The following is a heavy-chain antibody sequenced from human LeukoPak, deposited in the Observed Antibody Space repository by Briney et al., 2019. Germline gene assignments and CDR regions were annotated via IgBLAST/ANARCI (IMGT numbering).Heavy chain of an antibody. J-gene: IGHJ1*01. V-gene: IGHV1-18*01. CDR1: GYTVTNYG. CDR2: SNTYNGNT. CDR3: ARALVNGVGAPGAY. Sequence: ASVTVSCKASGYTVTNYGITWMRQAPGQGLEWMGWSNTYNGNTSYAQKLQGRVTITTYTSTSTAYMELRSLRSDDTAVFYRARALVNGVGAPGAYWGQGHLVTVSS. D-gene: IGHD1-26*01.